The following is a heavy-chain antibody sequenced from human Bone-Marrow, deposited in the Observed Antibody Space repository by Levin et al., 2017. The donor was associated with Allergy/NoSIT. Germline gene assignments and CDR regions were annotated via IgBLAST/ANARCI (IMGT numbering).Heavy chain of an antibody. Sequence: KISCKASGGTFSSYAISWVRQAPGQGLEWMGGIIPIFGTANYAQKFQGRVTITADESTSTAYMELSSLRSEDTAVYYCARDRFSSPSGFDYWGQGTLVTVSS. CDR3: ARDRFSSPSGFDY. J-gene: IGHJ4*02. V-gene: IGHV1-69*01. CDR2: IIPIFGTA. D-gene: IGHD6-13*01. CDR1: GGTFSSYA.